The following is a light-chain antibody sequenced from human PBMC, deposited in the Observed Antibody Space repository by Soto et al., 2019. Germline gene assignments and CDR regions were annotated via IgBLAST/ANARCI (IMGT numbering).Light chain of an antibody. CDR1: SSDVGGHNF. CDR2: EVY. V-gene: IGLV2-14*01. Sequence: QSALTQPASVSGSPGQSITISCTGTSSDVGGHNFVSWYQQHPGKAPKLIIYEVYNRPSGVSNRFSGSKSGNTASLTISGLQTEDEADYYCSSYTILATLVVFGGGNKVTVL. J-gene: IGLJ2*01. CDR3: SSYTILATLVV.